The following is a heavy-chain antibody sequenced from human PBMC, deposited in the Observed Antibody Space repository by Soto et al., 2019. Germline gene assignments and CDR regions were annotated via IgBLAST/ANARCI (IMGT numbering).Heavy chain of an antibody. J-gene: IGHJ4*02. CDR2: IKEDGSEK. V-gene: IGHV3-7*01. Sequence: EVQLVESGGGLVQPGGSLRLSCAASGFTFSTYWMTWVRQAPGKGLEWVANIKEDGSEKYYVDSVKGRFTISRDNAKNSLSLQMNSLRAEDTAMYYCATDGTAGNCRGGSCRRNDYWGQGALVTVSS. CDR1: GFTFSTYW. D-gene: IGHD2-15*01. CDR3: ATDGTAGNCRGGSCRRNDY.